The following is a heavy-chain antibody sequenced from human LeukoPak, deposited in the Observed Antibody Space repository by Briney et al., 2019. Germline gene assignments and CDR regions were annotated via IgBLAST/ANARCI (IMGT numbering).Heavy chain of an antibody. J-gene: IGHJ4*02. CDR3: ARLESYRFQY. D-gene: IGHD3-16*02. CDR1: GFTFSSYS. V-gene: IGHV3-21*04. CDR2: ISSSSSYI. Sequence: GGSLRLSCAASGFTFSSYSMNWVRQAPGKGLEWVSSISSSSSYIYYADSVKGRFTISRDSSKNTLDLQMNSLRAEDTAVYYCARLESYRFQYWGQGTLVTVSS.